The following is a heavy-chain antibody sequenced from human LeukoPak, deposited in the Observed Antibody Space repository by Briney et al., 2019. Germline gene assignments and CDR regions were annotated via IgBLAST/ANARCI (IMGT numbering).Heavy chain of an antibody. Sequence: ASVKVSYKASGYTFTGYYMHWVRQAPGQGLEWMGWINPNSGGTNYAQKFQGRVTMTRDTSISTAYMELSRLRSDDTAVYYCARVSIAVADNWFDPWGQGTLVTVSS. CDR1: GYTFTGYY. V-gene: IGHV1-2*02. J-gene: IGHJ5*02. CDR3: ARVSIAVADNWFDP. D-gene: IGHD6-19*01. CDR2: INPNSGGT.